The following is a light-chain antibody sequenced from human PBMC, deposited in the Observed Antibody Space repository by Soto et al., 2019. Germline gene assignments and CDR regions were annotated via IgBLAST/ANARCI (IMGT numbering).Light chain of an antibody. V-gene: IGKV1-27*01. CDR1: QDISNF. J-gene: IGKJ1*01. Sequence: IRMTKSPPSLSASVGDKVTITCRASQDISNFVAWYQQKPGEVPKLLIYDSSTLRSGASSRFSDSGSGTIFTLAINRLQPEDVGSYFCQKYDSGPLTFGQWTKV. CDR2: DSS. CDR3: QKYDSGPLT.